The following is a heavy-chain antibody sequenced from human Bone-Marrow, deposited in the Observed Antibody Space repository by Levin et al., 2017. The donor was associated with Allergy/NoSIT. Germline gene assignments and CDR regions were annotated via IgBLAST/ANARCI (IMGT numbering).Heavy chain of an antibody. J-gene: IGHJ4*02. D-gene: IGHD3-9*01. Sequence: GGSLRLSCAASGFTFSSYWMSWVRQAPGKGLEWVANIKQDGSEKYYVDSVKGRFTISRDNAKNSLYLQMNSLRAEDTAVYYCARDWADILTGPPPPSGVYIARFDYWGQGTLVTVSS. V-gene: IGHV3-7*01. CDR3: ARDWADILTGPPPPSGVYIARFDY. CDR1: GFTFSSYW. CDR2: IKQDGSEK.